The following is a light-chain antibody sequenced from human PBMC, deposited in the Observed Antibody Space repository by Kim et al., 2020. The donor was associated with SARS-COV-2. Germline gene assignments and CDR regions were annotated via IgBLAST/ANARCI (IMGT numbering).Light chain of an antibody. J-gene: IGKJ1*01. V-gene: IGKV1-27*01. Sequence: DSQMTQSPSSLSASVGDRVTISCRASQDINNYLAWYQQKPGKAPKLLIYSASVLQVGVPSRFSGIGSGTDFTLTISSLQPEDVATYYCQRYYSAPWTFGQGTKVDIK. CDR3: QRYYSAPWT. CDR1: QDINNY. CDR2: SAS.